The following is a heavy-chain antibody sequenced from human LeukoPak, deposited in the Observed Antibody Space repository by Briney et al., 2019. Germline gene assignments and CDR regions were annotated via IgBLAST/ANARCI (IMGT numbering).Heavy chain of an antibody. V-gene: IGHV4-4*07. CDR2: IHTSGST. CDR3: AREWELLYYFDY. D-gene: IGHD1-26*01. CDR1: GGSISSYY. J-gene: IGHJ4*02. Sequence: SETLSLTCTVSGGSISSYYWSWIRPPAGKGLEWIGRIHTSGSTNYNPSLRSRVTMSVDTSKNQFSLKLSSVTAADTAVYYCAREWELLYYFDYWGQGTPVTVSS.